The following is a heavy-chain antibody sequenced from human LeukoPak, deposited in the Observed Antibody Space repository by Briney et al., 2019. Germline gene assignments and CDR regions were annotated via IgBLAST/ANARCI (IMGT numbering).Heavy chain of an antibody. Sequence: PSETLSLTCTVSGGSISSYYWSWIRQPPGKGLEWIGYIYYSGSTNYNPSLKSRVTISVDTSKNQFSLKLSSVTAADTAVYYCARDKEGGSYGFDPWGQGTLVTVSS. D-gene: IGHD1-26*01. V-gene: IGHV4-59*01. CDR3: ARDKEGGSYGFDP. J-gene: IGHJ5*02. CDR2: IYYSGST. CDR1: GGSISSYY.